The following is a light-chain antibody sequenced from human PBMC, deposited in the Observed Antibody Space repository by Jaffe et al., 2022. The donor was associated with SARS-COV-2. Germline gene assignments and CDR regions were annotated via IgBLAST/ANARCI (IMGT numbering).Light chain of an antibody. Sequence: QSALTQPPSASGSPGQSVTISCTGSINDVGSFDYISWYQHPPGEAPRLIIYEVNKRPSGVPDRFSGSKSGNTASLTVAGLQPEDEGDYYCSSYTNINNVFGTGTKVTVL. CDR1: INDVGSFDY. CDR3: SSYTNINNV. V-gene: IGLV2-8*01. CDR2: EVN. J-gene: IGLJ1*01.